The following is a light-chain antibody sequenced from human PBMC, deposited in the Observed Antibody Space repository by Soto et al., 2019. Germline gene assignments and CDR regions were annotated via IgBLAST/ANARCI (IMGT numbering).Light chain of an antibody. J-gene: IGKJ4*01. CDR3: QQRSNWPPLT. V-gene: IGKV3-11*01. CDR2: DAS. Sequence: ELVLTQSPDTLSLSPGERATLSSRASQSVSSYLAWYQQKPGQAPRLLIYDASNRATGIPARFSGSGSGTDFTLTISSLEPEDFAVYYCQQRSNWPPLTFGGGTKVDIK. CDR1: QSVSSY.